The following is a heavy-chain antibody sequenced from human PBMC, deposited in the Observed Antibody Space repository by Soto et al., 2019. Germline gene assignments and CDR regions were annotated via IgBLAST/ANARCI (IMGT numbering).Heavy chain of an antibody. J-gene: IGHJ3*02. CDR3: TRGVLRFLEWLVPAFDI. V-gene: IGHV3-49*03. D-gene: IGHD3-3*01. CDR2: IRSKAYGGTT. Sequence: GGSLRLSCTASGFTFGDYAMSWFRQAPGKGLEWVGFIRSKAYGGTTEYAASVKGRFTISRDDSKSIAYLQMNSLKTEDTAVYYCTRGVLRFLEWLVPAFDIWGQGTMVTVSS. CDR1: GFTFGDYA.